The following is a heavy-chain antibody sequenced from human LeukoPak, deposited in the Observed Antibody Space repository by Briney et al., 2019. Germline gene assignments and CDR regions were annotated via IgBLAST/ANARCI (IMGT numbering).Heavy chain of an antibody. D-gene: IGHD1-26*01. CDR2: ISGSGDT. CDR3: AKAGSIKFDY. V-gene: IGHV3-23*01. Sequence: GGSLRLSCAASGFTFSSSAMSWVRQAPGKGLEWVSGISGSGDTYYADSVKGRFTISRDNSKNTLYLQMNNLRAEDTAVYYCAKAGSIKFDYWGQGTPVTVSS. J-gene: IGHJ4*02. CDR1: GFTFSSSA.